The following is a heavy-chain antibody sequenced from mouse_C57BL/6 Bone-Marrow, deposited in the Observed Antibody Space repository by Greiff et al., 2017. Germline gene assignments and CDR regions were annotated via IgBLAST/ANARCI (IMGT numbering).Heavy chain of an antibody. CDR1: GYTFTSYW. Sequence: QVQLKQPGAELVKPGASVKLSCKASGYTFTSYWMHWVKQRPGQGLEWLGMIHPNSGSTNYHEKFKSKATLTIDKSSSTAYMQLSSLTSEDSAVYYCALQGPYYYAMDYWGQGTSVTVSS. J-gene: IGHJ4*01. CDR3: ALQGPYYYAMDY. D-gene: IGHD3-3*01. V-gene: IGHV1-64*01. CDR2: IHPNSGST.